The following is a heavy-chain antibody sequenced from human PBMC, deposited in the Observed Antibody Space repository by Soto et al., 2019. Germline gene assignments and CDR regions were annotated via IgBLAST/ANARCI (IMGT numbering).Heavy chain of an antibody. J-gene: IGHJ4*02. D-gene: IGHD6-13*01. CDR3: ARGPSIAAAGRALDY. CDR2: INHSGST. Sequence: SETLSLTCAVYGGSFSGYYLSWIRQPPGKGLEWIGEINHSGSTNYNPSLKSRVTISVDTSKNQFSLKLSSVTAADTAVYYCARGPSIAAAGRALDYWGQGTLVTVSS. CDR1: GGSFSGYY. V-gene: IGHV4-34*01.